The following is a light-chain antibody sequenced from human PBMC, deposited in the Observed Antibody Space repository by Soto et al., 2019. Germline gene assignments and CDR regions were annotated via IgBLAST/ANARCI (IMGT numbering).Light chain of an antibody. CDR2: DVS. J-gene: IGLJ2*01. Sequence: QSALTQPASVSGSPGQSITISCTGTSSDVGGYNYVSWYQQHPGKAPKLMIYDVSNRPSGVSNRFSGSKSGNTASLTISGLQAEDEADYYCSSYTSSSTLHGVFGGGTQLTVL. CDR3: SSYTSSSTLHGV. CDR1: SSDVGGYNY. V-gene: IGLV2-14*01.